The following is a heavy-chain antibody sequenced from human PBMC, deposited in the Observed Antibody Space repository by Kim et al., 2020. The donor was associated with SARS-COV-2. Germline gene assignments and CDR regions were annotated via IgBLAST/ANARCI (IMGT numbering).Heavy chain of an antibody. D-gene: IGHD6-19*01. CDR3: AREGSSGTGLNWFDP. V-gene: IGHV4-61*01. Sequence: SETLSLTCTVSGGSVSSGSYYWSWIRQPPGKGLEWIGYIYYSGSTNYNPSLKSRVTISVDTSKNQFSLKLSSVTAADTAVYYCAREGSSGTGLNWFDPWGQGTLVTVSS. CDR1: GGSVSSGSYY. J-gene: IGHJ5*02. CDR2: IYYSGST.